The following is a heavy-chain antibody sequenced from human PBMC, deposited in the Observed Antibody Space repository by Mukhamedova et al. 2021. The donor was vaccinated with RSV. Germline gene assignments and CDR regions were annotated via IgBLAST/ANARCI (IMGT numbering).Heavy chain of an antibody. V-gene: IGHV3-15*01. CDR3: TIDYIVVVPAAIWGVDY. Sequence: MGWVRQAPGKGLEWVGRIKSKTDGGTTDYAAPVKGRFTISRDDSKNTLYLQMNSLKTEDTAVYYCTIDYIVVVPAAIWGVDYWGQGNL. J-gene: IGHJ4*02. D-gene: IGHD2-2*02. CDR2: IKSKTDGGTT.